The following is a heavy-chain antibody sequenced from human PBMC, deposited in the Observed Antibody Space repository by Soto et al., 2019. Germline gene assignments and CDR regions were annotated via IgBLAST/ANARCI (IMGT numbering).Heavy chain of an antibody. Sequence: SETLSLTCTVSGGSISSGGYYWSWIRQHPGKGLEWIGYIYYSGSTYYNPSLKSRVTISVDTSKNQFSLKLSSVTAADTAVYYCARRGGYSDAFDIWGQGTMVTVSS. V-gene: IGHV4-31*03. CDR2: IYYSGST. J-gene: IGHJ3*02. CDR3: ARRGGYSDAFDI. D-gene: IGHD1-1*01. CDR1: GGSISSGGYY.